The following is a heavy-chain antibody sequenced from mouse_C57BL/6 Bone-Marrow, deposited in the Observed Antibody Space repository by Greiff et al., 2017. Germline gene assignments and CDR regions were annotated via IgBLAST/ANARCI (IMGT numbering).Heavy chain of an antibody. CDR1: GYTFTSYG. CDR3: TTALYSFDSSDRVAY. J-gene: IGHJ3*01. Sequence: VQLQQSGAELARPGASVKLSCKASGYTFTSYGISWVKQRTGQGLEWIGEIHPRSGNTYYNQKFKGKATLTADKSSSPAYMELRRLTSEDSAVSFCTTALYSFDSSDRVAYWGQGTLVTVSA. V-gene: IGHV1-81*01. D-gene: IGHD1-1*01. CDR2: IHPRSGNT.